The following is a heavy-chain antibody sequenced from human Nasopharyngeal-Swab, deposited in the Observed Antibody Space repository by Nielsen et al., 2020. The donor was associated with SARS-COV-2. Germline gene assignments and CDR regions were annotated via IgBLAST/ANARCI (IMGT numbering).Heavy chain of an antibody. Sequence: GGSLRLSCAASGFTFSSYDMHWVRQATGKGLEWVSAIGTAGDTYYPGSVKGRFTISRENAKNSLYLQMNSLRAGDTAMYYCARGLLWFGELGGMDVWGQGTTVTVSS. V-gene: IGHV3-13*01. CDR3: ARGLLWFGELGGMDV. J-gene: IGHJ6*02. CDR2: IGTAGDT. CDR1: GFTFSSYD. D-gene: IGHD3-10*01.